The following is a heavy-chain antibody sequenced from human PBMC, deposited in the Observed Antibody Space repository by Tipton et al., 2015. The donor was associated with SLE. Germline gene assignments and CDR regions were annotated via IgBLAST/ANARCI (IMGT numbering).Heavy chain of an antibody. CDR2: TYYSGSP. V-gene: IGHV4-31*03. CDR1: GGSISSGGYY. D-gene: IGHD3-22*01. J-gene: IGHJ5*02. Sequence: TLSLTCNVSGGSISSGGYYWSWIRQHPGKGLEWIGYTYYSGSPYYNPSLKGRVTISLDMSKNQFSLRLSSVTAADTAVYYCPIYYHDSTGLHWFDPWGQGTLVTVSS. CDR3: PIYYHDSTGLHWFDP.